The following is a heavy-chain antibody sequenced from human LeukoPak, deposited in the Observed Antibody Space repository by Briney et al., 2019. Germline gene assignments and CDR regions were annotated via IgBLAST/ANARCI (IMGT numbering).Heavy chain of an antibody. V-gene: IGHV3-23*01. D-gene: IGHD3-10*01. CDR3: AKDRGLGWYFDL. Sequence: GGSLRLSCAAPGFTFSSYAMSWVRQAPGKGLEWVSVISGSGGSTYYADSVKGRFTVSRDNSKNTLYLQMNSLRAEDTALYYCAKDRGLGWYFDLWGRGTLVTVSS. J-gene: IGHJ2*01. CDR2: ISGSGGST. CDR1: GFTFSSYA.